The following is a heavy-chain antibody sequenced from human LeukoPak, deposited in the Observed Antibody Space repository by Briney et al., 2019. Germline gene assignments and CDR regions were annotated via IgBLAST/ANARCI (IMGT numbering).Heavy chain of an antibody. CDR2: IYDSGST. Sequence: SETLSLTCTVSGASISTSGYWWGWIRQPPGKGLEWIGTIYDSGSTFYNPSLKSRVTISADTSKSQFSLKLNSATAADTAVYHCAKRAYGTGFGYWGQGILVTVSS. CDR1: GASISTSGYW. D-gene: IGHD3/OR15-3a*01. CDR3: AKRAYGTGFGY. J-gene: IGHJ4*02. V-gene: IGHV4-39*01.